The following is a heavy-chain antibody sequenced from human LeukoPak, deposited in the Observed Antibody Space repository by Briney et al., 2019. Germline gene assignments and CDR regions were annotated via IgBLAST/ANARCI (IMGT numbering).Heavy chain of an antibody. D-gene: IGHD5-12*01. V-gene: IGHV1-69*04. Sequence: SVKVSCKASGGTFSSYAISWVRQAPGQGLEWMGRIIPILGIANYAQKFQGRVTITTDKSTSTAYMELSSLRSEDTAVYYCARGRATDAFDIWGQGTMVTVSS. J-gene: IGHJ3*02. CDR1: GGTFSSYA. CDR3: ARGRATDAFDI. CDR2: IIPILGIA.